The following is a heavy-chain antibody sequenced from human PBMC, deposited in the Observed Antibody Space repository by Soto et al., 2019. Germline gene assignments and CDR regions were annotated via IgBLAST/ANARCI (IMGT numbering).Heavy chain of an antibody. CDR2: ISGSGGST. CDR1: GFTFSSYA. D-gene: IGHD6-13*01. Sequence: EVQLLESGGGLVQPGGSLRLSCAASGFTFSSYAMSWVRQAPGKGLEWVSAISGSGGSTYYADSVKGRFTISRDNSKNTLYLQMNSLRAEDTAVYYCARAASAAGTWGGKYGMDVWGQGTTVTVSS. CDR3: ARAASAAGTWGGKYGMDV. J-gene: IGHJ6*02. V-gene: IGHV3-23*01.